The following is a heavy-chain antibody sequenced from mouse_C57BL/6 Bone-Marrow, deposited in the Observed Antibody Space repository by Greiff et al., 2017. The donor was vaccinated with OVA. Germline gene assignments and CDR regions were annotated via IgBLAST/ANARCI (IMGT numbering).Heavy chain of an antibody. V-gene: IGHV14-4*01. CDR1: GFNIKDDY. CDR2: IDPENGDT. J-gene: IGHJ2*01. CDR3: TTNPYYFDY. Sequence: VTLKVSGAELVRPGASVKLSCTASGFNIKDDYMHWVKQRPEQGLEWIGWIDPENGDTEYASKFQGKATITADTSSNTAYLQLSSLTSEDTAVYYCTTNPYYFDYWGQGTTLTVSS.